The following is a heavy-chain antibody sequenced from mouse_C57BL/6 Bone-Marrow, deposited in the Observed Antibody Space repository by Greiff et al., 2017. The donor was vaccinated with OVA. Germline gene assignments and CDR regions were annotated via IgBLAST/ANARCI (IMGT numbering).Heavy chain of an antibody. CDR1: GYAFSSSW. CDR3: APITTVVPYWFDY. V-gene: IGHV1-82*01. D-gene: IGHD1-1*01. J-gene: IGHJ2*01. CDR2: IYPGDGDT. Sequence: VKLVESGPELVKPGASVKISCKASGYAFSSSWMNWVKQRPGKGLEWIGRIYPGDGDTNYNGKFKGKATLTADKSSSTAYMQLSSLTSEDSAVYFCAPITTVVPYWFDYWGQGTTLTVSS.